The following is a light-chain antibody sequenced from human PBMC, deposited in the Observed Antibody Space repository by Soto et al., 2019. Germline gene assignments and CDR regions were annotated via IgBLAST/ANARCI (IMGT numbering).Light chain of an antibody. Sequence: EIVLTQSPGTLSLSPGERATLSCRASQSASSSYLAWYQQKPGQAPRLLIYGASSRATGIPDRFSGSGSGIDFTLTISRLEPEDVAVYYCQQYSSSPWTFGQGTKVEIK. J-gene: IGKJ1*01. CDR2: GAS. CDR3: QQYSSSPWT. V-gene: IGKV3-20*01. CDR1: QSASSSY.